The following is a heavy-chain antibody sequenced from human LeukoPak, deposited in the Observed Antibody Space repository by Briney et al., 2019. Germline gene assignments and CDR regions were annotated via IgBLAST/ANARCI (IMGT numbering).Heavy chain of an antibody. D-gene: IGHD2-21*02. V-gene: IGHV1-2*02. CDR2: INPNSGDT. CDR3: ARPNGDFYNWFDT. J-gene: IGHJ5*02. Sequence: GASVKVSCKASGYTFTGYYIHWVRQAPGQGPEYMGWINPNSGDTNYAQKFQDRVTLTSDTSISTAYMELSNLRSDDTAMYYCARPNGDFYNWFDTWGQGTLVTVSS. CDR1: GYTFTGYY.